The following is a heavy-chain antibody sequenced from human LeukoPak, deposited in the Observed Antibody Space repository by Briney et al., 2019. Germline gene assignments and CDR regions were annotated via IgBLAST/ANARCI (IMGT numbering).Heavy chain of an antibody. CDR2: LDGSGGYT. D-gene: IGHD6-19*01. V-gene: IGHV3-23*01. CDR3: ASRRARGWPFES. CDR1: GFAFSSFG. Sequence: TGGSLRLSCTASGFAFSSFGMSWVRRAPGQGLEWVSSLDGSGGYTYHADSVKGRFTISRDNSKNTLYLQMNSLRAEDTATYYCASRRARGWPFESWGQGTLVTVSS. J-gene: IGHJ4*02.